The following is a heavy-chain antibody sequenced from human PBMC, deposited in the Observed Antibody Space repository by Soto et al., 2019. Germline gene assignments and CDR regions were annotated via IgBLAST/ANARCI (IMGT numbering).Heavy chain of an antibody. D-gene: IGHD3-10*01. CDR2: INHSGST. V-gene: IGHV4-34*01. J-gene: IGHJ4*02. CDR3: ARGPTMVRGVILYYFDY. Sequence: TLSLTCAVYGGSFSGYYWGWIRQPPGKGLEWIGEINHSGSTNYNPSLKSRVTISVDTSKNQFSLKLSSVTAADTAVYYCARGPTMVRGVILYYFDYWGQGTLVTVSS. CDR1: GGSFSGYY.